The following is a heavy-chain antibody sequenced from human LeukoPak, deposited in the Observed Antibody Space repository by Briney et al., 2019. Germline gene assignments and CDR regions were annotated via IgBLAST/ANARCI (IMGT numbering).Heavy chain of an antibody. CDR3: ARTGDLRELYNWFDP. D-gene: IGHD1-7*01. Sequence: GGSLRLSCAASGFTFSSYSMNWVRQAPGKGLEWVSSISSSSSYIYYADSVKGRFTISRDNAKNSLYLQMNSLRAEDTAVYYCARTGDLRELYNWFDPWGQGTLVTVSS. J-gene: IGHJ5*02. CDR2: ISSSSSYI. CDR1: GFTFSSYS. V-gene: IGHV3-21*01.